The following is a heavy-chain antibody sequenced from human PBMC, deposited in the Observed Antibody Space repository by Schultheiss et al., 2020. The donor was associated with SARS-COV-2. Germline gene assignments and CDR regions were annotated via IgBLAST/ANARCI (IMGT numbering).Heavy chain of an antibody. V-gene: IGHV3-30*03. J-gene: IGHJ6*02. Sequence: GGSLRLSCAASGFTFSSYGMHWVRQAPGKGLEWVAVISYDGSNKYYADSVKGRFTISRDNSKNTLYLQMNSLRAEDTAVYYCARRQKGDANYSGSGSSYNAWYHYYYGMDVWGQGTTVTVSS. D-gene: IGHD3-10*01. CDR2: ISYDGSNK. CDR3: ARRQKGDANYSGSGSSYNAWYHYYYGMDV. CDR1: GFTFSSYG.